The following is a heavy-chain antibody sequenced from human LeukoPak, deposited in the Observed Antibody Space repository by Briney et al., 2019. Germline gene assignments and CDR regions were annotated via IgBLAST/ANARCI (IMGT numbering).Heavy chain of an antibody. Sequence: GGSLRLSCAASGFTFSGYWMHWVRQAPGEGLVWVSRITGDGSSTSYADSVKGRFTISGDNAKNTLFLQMNSLRADDTAVYYCAQGGSPGALDYWGQGTLVTVSS. D-gene: IGHD1-26*01. CDR1: GFTFSGYW. CDR3: AQGGSPGALDY. CDR2: ITGDGSST. V-gene: IGHV3-74*01. J-gene: IGHJ4*02.